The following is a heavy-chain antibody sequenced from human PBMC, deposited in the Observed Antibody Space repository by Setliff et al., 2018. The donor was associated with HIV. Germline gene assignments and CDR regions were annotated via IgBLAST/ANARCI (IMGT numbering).Heavy chain of an antibody. Sequence: SETLSLTCSVSGDSISSSSYYWSWIRQPAGKGLEWIGHIYTSGSTNYNPSLKSRVAMSVDTSKNQFSLKLSSVTAADTAVYYCARDGFWSGYIDYWGQGTLVTVSS. CDR3: ARDGFWSGYIDY. D-gene: IGHD3-3*01. CDR2: IYTSGST. CDR1: GDSISSSSYY. V-gene: IGHV4-61*09. J-gene: IGHJ4*02.